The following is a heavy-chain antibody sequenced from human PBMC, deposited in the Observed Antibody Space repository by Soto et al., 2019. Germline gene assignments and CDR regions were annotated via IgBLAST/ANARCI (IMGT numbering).Heavy chain of an antibody. CDR2: IYYSGST. CDR1: GGSISSGDSY. D-gene: IGHD2-2*01. CDR3: ARHAPYCSSTSHCAYGMDV. Sequence: SETLSLTCTVSGGSISSGDSYWGWIRPPPGKGLEWVGYIYYSGSTYYNPALKSRVTISVDTSKNQFSLKLSSVTAADTAVYYCARHAPYCSSTSHCAYGMDVWGQGTTVTVSS. J-gene: IGHJ6*02. V-gene: IGHV4-30-4*01.